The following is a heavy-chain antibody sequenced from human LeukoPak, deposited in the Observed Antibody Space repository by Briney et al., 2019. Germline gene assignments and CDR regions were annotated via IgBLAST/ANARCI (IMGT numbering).Heavy chain of an antibody. Sequence: GASVKVSCKASGYTFTSYAMHWVRQAPGQRLEWMGWINAGNGNTKYSQKFRGRVTITRDTSASTAYMELSSLRSEDTAVYYCARWGSGWDLFDYWGQGTLVTVSS. CDR1: GYTFTSYA. V-gene: IGHV1-3*01. CDR3: ARWGSGWDLFDY. D-gene: IGHD6-19*01. J-gene: IGHJ4*02. CDR2: INAGNGNT.